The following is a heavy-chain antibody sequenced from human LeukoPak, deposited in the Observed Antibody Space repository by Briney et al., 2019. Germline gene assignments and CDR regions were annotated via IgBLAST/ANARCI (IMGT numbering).Heavy chain of an antibody. CDR2: IYSGGSK. CDR3: ARLILWFGEQRYGMDV. V-gene: IGHV3-66*02. CDR1: GFTVSTNY. D-gene: IGHD3-10*01. Sequence: GGSLRLSCAASGFTVSTNYMSWVRQAPGKGLEWVAVIYSGGSKYYADSVKGRFTISRDNSKNTLYLQMNSLRAEDTAVYYCARLILWFGEQRYGMDVWGQGATVTVSS. J-gene: IGHJ6*02.